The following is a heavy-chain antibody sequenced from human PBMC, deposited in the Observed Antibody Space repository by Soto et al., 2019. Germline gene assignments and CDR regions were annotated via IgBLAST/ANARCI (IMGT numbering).Heavy chain of an antibody. CDR2: IFSNDEK. J-gene: IGHJ4*02. V-gene: IGHV2-26*01. CDR1: GVSLSNARVG. D-gene: IGHD6-19*01. CDR3: ARTIELAEFDY. Sequence: QVTLKESGPVLVKPTETLTLTCTVSGVSLSNARVGVSWIRQPPGKALEWLAHIFSNDEKSYNTSLKSRPTSSKDTSKSQVALTMTNMDPVDTATYYCARTIELAEFDYWGPGTLVTVSS.